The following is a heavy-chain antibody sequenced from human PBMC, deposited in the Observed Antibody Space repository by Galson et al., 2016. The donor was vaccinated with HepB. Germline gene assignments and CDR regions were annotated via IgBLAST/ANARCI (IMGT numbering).Heavy chain of an antibody. CDR3: ATDPDSIRVSPM. D-gene: IGHD3-3*02. J-gene: IGHJ3*02. V-gene: IGHV1-24*01. CDR1: GYALTEVS. Sequence: SVKVSCKVSGYALTEVSIHWVRQAHGKGFEWMGGFEPEDGETTYAQKFQGRIRMTGDTSRNTAYMELRSLRSDDTAMYFCATDPDSIRVSPMWGQGTVVTVSA. CDR2: FEPEDGET.